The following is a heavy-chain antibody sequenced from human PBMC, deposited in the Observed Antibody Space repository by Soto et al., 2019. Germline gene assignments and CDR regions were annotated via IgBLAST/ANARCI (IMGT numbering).Heavy chain of an antibody. V-gene: IGHV5-10-1*01. CDR3: ASTIAARPYYYGMDV. D-gene: IGHD6-6*01. Sequence: ESLKICCKGSGYSFTSYWISWVRQMPGKGLEWMGRIDPSDSYTNYSPSFQGHVTISADKSISTAYLQWSSLKASDTAMYYCASTIAARPYYYGMDVWGQGTTVTVSS. CDR2: IDPSDSYT. J-gene: IGHJ6*02. CDR1: GYSFTSYW.